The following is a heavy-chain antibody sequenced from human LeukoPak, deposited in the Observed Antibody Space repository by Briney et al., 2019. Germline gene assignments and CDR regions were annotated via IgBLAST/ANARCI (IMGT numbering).Heavy chain of an antibody. CDR3: AKGGIVVVTAMKY. D-gene: IGHD2-21*02. Sequence: GGSLRLSCAASGFTFSDYYMSWIRQAPGKGLEWVSYISSSGSTIYYADSVKGRFTISRDNSKNTLYLQMNSLRAEDTAVYYCAKGGIVVVTAMKYWGQGTLVTVPS. CDR1: GFTFSDYY. J-gene: IGHJ4*02. CDR2: ISSSGSTI. V-gene: IGHV3-11*01.